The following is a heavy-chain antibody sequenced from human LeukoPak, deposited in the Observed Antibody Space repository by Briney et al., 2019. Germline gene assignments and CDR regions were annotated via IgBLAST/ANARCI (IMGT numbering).Heavy chain of an antibody. CDR2: ISWNSGSI. CDR1: GFTFSSYS. J-gene: IGHJ4*02. V-gene: IGHV3-21*01. CDR3: ARDRGSGWPSYFDY. D-gene: IGHD6-19*01. Sequence: GGSLRLSCAASGFTFSSYSMNLVRQAPGKGLEWVSGISWNSGSIGYADSVKGRFTISRDNAKNSLYLQMNSLRAEDTAVYYCARDRGSGWPSYFDYWGQGTLVTVSS.